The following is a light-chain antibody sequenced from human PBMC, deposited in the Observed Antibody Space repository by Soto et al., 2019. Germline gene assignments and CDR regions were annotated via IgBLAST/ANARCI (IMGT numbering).Light chain of an antibody. CDR1: QTVRNNY. CDR3: QHFSSYQLT. Sequence: EIVLTHSPGTLSLSPGERATLSCRASQTVRNNYLAWYQQKPGQAPGLLIYDASSRATRIPDRFSGGGSGKDLTLTISRLEPEDFAVYYFQHFSSYQLTVGGWTTVDIK. V-gene: IGKV3-20*01. CDR2: DAS. J-gene: IGKJ4*01.